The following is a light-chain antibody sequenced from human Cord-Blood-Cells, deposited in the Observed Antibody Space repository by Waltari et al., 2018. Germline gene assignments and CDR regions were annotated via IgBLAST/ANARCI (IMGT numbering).Light chain of an antibody. CDR1: QGISSW. Sequence: DIQMTQSPSSVSASVGDRVTITCRASQGISSWLAWYQKKPGKAPKLLIYAASSLQSEVPSRFSGSESGTDFTLIISSLQPEDFATYYCQQANSFPITFGQWTRLEIK. CDR3: QQANSFPIT. V-gene: IGKV1-12*01. J-gene: IGKJ5*01. CDR2: AAS.